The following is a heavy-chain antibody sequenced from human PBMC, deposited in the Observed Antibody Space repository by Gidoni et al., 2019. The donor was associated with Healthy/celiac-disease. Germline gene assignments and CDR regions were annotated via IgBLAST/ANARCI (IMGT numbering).Heavy chain of an antibody. CDR1: GFSLSTSGVG. CDR3: AHVMVYAITFDY. V-gene: IGHV2-5*02. D-gene: IGHD2-8*01. Sequence: QLTLKESGPPLVKPTQTLTLTCPFSGFSLSTSGVGVGWIRQPPGKALEWLALIYWDDDKRYSPSLKSRLTITKDTSKNQVVLTMTNMDPVDTATYYCAHVMVYAITFDYWGQGTLVTVSS. CDR2: IYWDDDK. J-gene: IGHJ4*02.